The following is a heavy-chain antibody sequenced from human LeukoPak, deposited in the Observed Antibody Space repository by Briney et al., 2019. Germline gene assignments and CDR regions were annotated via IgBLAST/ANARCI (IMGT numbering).Heavy chain of an antibody. CDR3: SRGAFLTPDY. CDR1: GGSISSYY. Sequence: PSETLSRTCIVSGGSISSYYWSWIRQPPGKGLEWIGYIYYGGSTNYNPSLKNRVTISVDTSKNQFSLELTSVTAADTAVYYCSRGAFLTPDYWGQGALVTVSS. J-gene: IGHJ4*02. V-gene: IGHV4-59*01. D-gene: IGHD2/OR15-2a*01. CDR2: IYYGGST.